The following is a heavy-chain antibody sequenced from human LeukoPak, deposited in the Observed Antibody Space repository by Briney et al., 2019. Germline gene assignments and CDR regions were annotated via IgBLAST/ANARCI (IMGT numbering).Heavy chain of an antibody. D-gene: IGHD4-17*01. Sequence: GGSLRLSCAASGFTFSSYSMNWVRQAPGKGLEWVSSISSSSYIYYADSVKGRFTISRDNAKNSLYLQMNSLRAEDTAVYYCARARFYDYGDGNYFDYWGQGTLVTVSS. CDR3: ARARFYDYGDGNYFDY. CDR1: GFTFSSYS. V-gene: IGHV3-21*01. J-gene: IGHJ4*02. CDR2: ISSSSYI.